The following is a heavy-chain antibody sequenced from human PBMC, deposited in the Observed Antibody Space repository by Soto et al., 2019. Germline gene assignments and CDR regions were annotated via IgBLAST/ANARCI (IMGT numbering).Heavy chain of an antibody. CDR3: ARHGGYYFDY. CDR2: IYHSLSI. Sequence: TSETLSVTCAFYRGSFSVYYWGWIRQPPGKGLDWIGEIYHSLSIVYNPSLKSRVTISGDSSRKQFSLNLSSVTAADTAVYYCARHGGYYFDYWGQGTMVTVSS. D-gene: IGHD3-16*01. CDR1: RGSFSVYY. V-gene: IGHV4-34*01. J-gene: IGHJ4*02.